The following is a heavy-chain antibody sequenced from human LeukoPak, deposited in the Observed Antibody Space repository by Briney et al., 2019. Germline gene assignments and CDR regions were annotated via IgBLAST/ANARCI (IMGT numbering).Heavy chain of an antibody. CDR3: ARVGYCSSTSCHFFDY. D-gene: IGHD2-2*01. Sequence: GGSLRLSCAASGFTFSSYSMNWVRQAPGKGLEWVSSISSSSSYIYYADSVKGRFTISRDNAKNSLYLQMNSLRAEDTAVYYCARVGYCSSTSCHFFDYWGQGTQVTVSS. V-gene: IGHV3-21*01. J-gene: IGHJ4*02. CDR1: GFTFSSYS. CDR2: ISSSSSYI.